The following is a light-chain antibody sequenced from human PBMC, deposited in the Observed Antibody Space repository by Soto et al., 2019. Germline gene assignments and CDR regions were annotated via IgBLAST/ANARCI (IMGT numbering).Light chain of an antibody. J-gene: IGLJ6*01. CDR3: SAYTTRSAV. Sequence: QSVLTQPASVSGSPGQSITVSCTGTSSDIGGHNYVSWYQQHPGKVPKLMIYEVTKRPSGVSNRFSGSKSDNTASLTISGLQAEDEADYYCSAYTTRSAVFGTGTKLTVL. V-gene: IGLV2-14*01. CDR2: EVT. CDR1: SSDIGGHNY.